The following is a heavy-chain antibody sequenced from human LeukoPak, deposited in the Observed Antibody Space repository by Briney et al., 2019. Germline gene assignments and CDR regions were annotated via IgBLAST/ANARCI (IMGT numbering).Heavy chain of an antibody. CDR1: GCTFSSYS. CDR2: ITSSSSSI. V-gene: IGHV3-48*04. Sequence: PGGSLRLSCAASGCTFSSYSMNWVRQAPGKGLEWVSYITSSSSSIYYADSVKGRFTIARENARNSLYLQMNSLRAEDTAVYYCARGYDSSGYYPDYWGQGTLVTVSS. D-gene: IGHD3-22*01. J-gene: IGHJ4*02. CDR3: ARGYDSSGYYPDY.